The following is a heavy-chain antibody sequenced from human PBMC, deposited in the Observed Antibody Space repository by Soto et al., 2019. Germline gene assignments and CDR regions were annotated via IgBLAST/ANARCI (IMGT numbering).Heavy chain of an antibody. V-gene: IGHV3-30*18. CDR3: AKGYDILTGYYRPFFDY. D-gene: IGHD3-9*01. J-gene: IGHJ4*02. Sequence: PGGSLRLSCAASGFTFSSYGMHWVRQAPGKGLEWVAVISYDGSNKYYADSVKGRFTISRDNSKNTLYLQMNSLRAEDTAVYYCAKGYDILTGYYRPFFDYWGQGTLVTVSS. CDR1: GFTFSSYG. CDR2: ISYDGSNK.